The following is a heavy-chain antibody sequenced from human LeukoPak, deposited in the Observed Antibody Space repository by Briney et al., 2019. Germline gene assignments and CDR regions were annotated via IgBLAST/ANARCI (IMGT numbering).Heavy chain of an antibody. CDR1: GFTFSDYY. CDR3: ARAGYCSSTSCPDDAFDI. J-gene: IGHJ3*02. V-gene: IGHV3-11*05. CDR2: ISSSSSYT. Sequence: GGSLRLSCAASGFTFSDYYMSWIRRAPGKGLQWVSYISSSSSYTNYADSVKGRFTISRDNAKNSLYLQMNSLRAEDTAMYYCARAGYCSSTSCPDDAFDIWGQGTMVTVSS. D-gene: IGHD2-2*03.